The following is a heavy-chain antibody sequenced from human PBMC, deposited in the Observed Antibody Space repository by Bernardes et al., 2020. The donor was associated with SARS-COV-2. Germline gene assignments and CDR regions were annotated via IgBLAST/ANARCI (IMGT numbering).Heavy chain of an antibody. Sequence: GGSLRLSCAASGFTFSNAWMNWVRQAPGKGLEWVGLFKSKADGGTTDYAAPVKGRFAISRDDSKNTLYLHMNSLKTEDTAVYYCTTDRPLKDRIDMVRGVLKTCYYYGRDVWGQGTTVTVSS. D-gene: IGHD3-10*01. CDR1: GFTFSNAW. J-gene: IGHJ6*02. V-gene: IGHV3-15*01. CDR3: TTDRPLKDRIDMVRGVLKTCYYYGRDV. CDR2: FKSKADGGTT.